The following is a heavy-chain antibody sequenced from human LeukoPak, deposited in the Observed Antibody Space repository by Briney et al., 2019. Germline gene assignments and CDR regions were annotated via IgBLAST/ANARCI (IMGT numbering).Heavy chain of an antibody. CDR3: AKALLAGYSSSPYNWFDP. D-gene: IGHD6-6*01. V-gene: IGHV3-23*01. Sequence: PGGSLRLSCAASGFTVSSNYMSWVRQAPGKGLEWVSAISGSGGSTYYADSVKGRFTISRDNSKNTLHLQMNSLRAEGTAVYYCAKALLAGYSSSPYNWFDPWGQGTLVTVSS. CDR2: ISGSGGST. J-gene: IGHJ5*02. CDR1: GFTVSSNY.